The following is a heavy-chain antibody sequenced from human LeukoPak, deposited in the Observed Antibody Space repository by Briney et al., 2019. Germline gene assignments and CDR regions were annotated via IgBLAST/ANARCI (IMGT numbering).Heavy chain of an antibody. V-gene: IGHV4-4*07. D-gene: IGHD4-17*01. Sequence: SETLSLTCSVSGMSISSYDWSWIRQPVGKGLEWIGHIYTNGRTNYNPSLKSRVTMSLDTSKNQFSLELTSVTAADTAVYYCARDSGLRSGMDVWGQGTTATVSS. CDR3: ARDSGLRSGMDV. CDR2: IYTNGRT. CDR1: GMSISSYD. J-gene: IGHJ6*02.